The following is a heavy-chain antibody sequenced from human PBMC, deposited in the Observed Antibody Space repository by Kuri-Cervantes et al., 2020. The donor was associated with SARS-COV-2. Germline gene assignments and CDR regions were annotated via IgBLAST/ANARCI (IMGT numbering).Heavy chain of an antibody. D-gene: IGHD3-22*01. Sequence: GGSLRLSCGASGFTFSSYSMNWVRQAPGKGLEWVSSISSSSTFIFYVDSVKGRFTISRDNAKNSLYLQMNSLRADDTALYYCARKGLDSSGYSSGYDWGQGTLVTVSS. CDR3: ARKGLDSSGYSSGYD. CDR2: ISSSSTFI. V-gene: IGHV3-21*01. J-gene: IGHJ4*02. CDR1: GFTFSSYS.